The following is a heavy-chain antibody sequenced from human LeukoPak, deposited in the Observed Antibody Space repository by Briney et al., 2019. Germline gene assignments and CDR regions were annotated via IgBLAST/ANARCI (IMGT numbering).Heavy chain of an antibody. CDR2: IYYSGST. CDR1: GGSTSSGGYS. V-gene: IGHV4-31*03. D-gene: IGHD3-10*01. Sequence: SETLSLTCTVSGGSTSSGGYSWSWIRQHPGQGLEWIGYIYYSGSTYYNPSLKSRVTISVDTSKNQFSLKLSSVTAADTAVYYCARDGISGTFDYWGQGTLVTVSS. CDR3: ARDGISGTFDY. J-gene: IGHJ4*02.